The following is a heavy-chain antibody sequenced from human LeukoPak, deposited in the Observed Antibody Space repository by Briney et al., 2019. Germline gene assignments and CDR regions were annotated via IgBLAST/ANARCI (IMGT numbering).Heavy chain of an antibody. D-gene: IGHD5-18*01. CDR3: ARGRGTAMVTNFDY. Sequence: GASVKVSCKASGYTFTSYAISWVRRAPGQGLEWMGGIIPIFGTANYAQKFQGRVTITADESTSTAYMELSSLRSEDTAVYYCARGRGTAMVTNFDYWGQGTLVTVSS. CDR1: GYTFTSYA. V-gene: IGHV1-69*13. CDR2: IIPIFGTA. J-gene: IGHJ4*02.